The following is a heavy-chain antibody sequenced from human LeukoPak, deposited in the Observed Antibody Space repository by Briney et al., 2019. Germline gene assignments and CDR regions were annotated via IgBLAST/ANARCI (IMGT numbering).Heavy chain of an antibody. V-gene: IGHV4-38-2*02. Sequence: SETLSLTCTVSGYSISSGYFWGWMRQPPGKGLEWIGSIYQSETAHYNPSLKNRVTMSVDTSKNQFSLKLSSVTAADTAVYYCARDQKVGANWFDPWGQGTLVTVSS. CDR1: GYSISSGYF. D-gene: IGHD1-26*01. CDR3: ARDQKVGANWFDP. J-gene: IGHJ5*02. CDR2: IYQSETA.